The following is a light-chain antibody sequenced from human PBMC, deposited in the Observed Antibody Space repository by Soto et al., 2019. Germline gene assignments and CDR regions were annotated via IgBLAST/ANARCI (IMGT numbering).Light chain of an antibody. CDR2: EVS. CDR1: SSDVGGYNY. J-gene: IGLJ1*01. Sequence: QSGLTQPASVSGSPGQSITISCTGTSSDVGGYNYVSWYQQHPGKAPKLMIYEVSNRPSGVSNRFSGSKSGNTASLTISGLQAEDEADYYCSSYTTTNTYVFGTGTKVTVL. CDR3: SSYTTTNTYV. V-gene: IGLV2-14*01.